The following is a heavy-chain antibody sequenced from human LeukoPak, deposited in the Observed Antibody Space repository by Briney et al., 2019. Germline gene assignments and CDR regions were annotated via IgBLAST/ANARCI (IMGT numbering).Heavy chain of an antibody. D-gene: IGHD3-9*01. CDR3: ARGRFFDWPYYCFDP. V-gene: IGHV4-59*12. J-gene: IGHJ5*02. Sequence: SETLSLTCSVSGDPISRYYWSWIRHPPGEGGEGIGYTYYSGSTYYNPSLKSRVTISVDTSKNQFSLKLSSVTAADTAVYYCARGRFFDWPYYCFDPWGQGTLVTVSS. CDR1: GDPISRYY. CDR2: TYYSGST.